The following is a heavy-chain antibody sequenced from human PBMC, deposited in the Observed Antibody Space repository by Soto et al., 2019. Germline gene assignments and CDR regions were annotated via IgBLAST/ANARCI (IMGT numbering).Heavy chain of an antibody. V-gene: IGHV3-7*01. CDR2: IKQDGSEK. J-gene: IGHJ3*02. Sequence: GGSLRLSCAASGFTFSSYWMSWVRQAPGKGLEWVANIKQDGSEKYYVDSVKGRFTISRDNAKNSLYLQMNSLRAEDTAVYYCAPAVVPAATTKFDAFDIWGQGTMVTVSS. CDR3: APAVVPAATTKFDAFDI. CDR1: GFTFSSYW. D-gene: IGHD2-2*01.